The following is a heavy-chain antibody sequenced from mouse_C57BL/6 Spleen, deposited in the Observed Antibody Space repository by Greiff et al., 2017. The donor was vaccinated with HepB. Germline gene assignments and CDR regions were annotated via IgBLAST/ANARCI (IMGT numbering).Heavy chain of an antibody. CDR3: AIYYDYDWFAY. V-gene: IGHV1-69*01. Sequence: QVQLQQPGAELVMPGASVKLSCKASGYTFTSYWMHWVKQRPGQGLEWIGEIDPSDGYTNYNQKFKGKSTLTVDKSSSTAYMQLSSLTSEDSAVYYCAIYYDYDWFAYWGQGTLVTVSA. CDR1: GYTFTSYW. J-gene: IGHJ3*01. D-gene: IGHD2-4*01. CDR2: IDPSDGYT.